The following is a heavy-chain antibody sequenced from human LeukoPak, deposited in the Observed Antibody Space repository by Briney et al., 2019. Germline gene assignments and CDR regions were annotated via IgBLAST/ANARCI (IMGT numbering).Heavy chain of an antibody. Sequence: GGSLRLSCAASEFTVSSNYMNWVRQAPGKGLEWVAVIWFDGSNKFYADSVKGRFTISRDNSKNTLYLQMNSLRAEDTAVYYCASSAGALIDCWGQGTLVIVSS. V-gene: IGHV3-33*08. CDR1: EFTVSSNY. CDR2: IWFDGSNK. J-gene: IGHJ4*02. CDR3: ASSAGALIDC. D-gene: IGHD6-19*01.